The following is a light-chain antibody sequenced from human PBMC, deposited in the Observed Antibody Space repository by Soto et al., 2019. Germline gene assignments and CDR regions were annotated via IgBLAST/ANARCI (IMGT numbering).Light chain of an antibody. CDR3: SSYTTSSTDV. J-gene: IGLJ1*01. V-gene: IGLV2-14*03. CDR1: YSDVGAYTY. Sequence: QSALTQPASVSGSPGQSITISCTGTYSDVGAYTYVSWYQHHPGKAPKLMVSGVSNRPSGVSDRFSGSKSGNTASLTISGLQAEDEADYYCSSYTTSSTDVFGTGTKLTVL. CDR2: GVS.